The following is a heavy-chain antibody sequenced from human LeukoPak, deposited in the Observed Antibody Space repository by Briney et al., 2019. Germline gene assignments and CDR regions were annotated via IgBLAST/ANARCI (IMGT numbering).Heavy chain of an antibody. Sequence: GGSLRLSCAASGFTFSSNSMNWVRQAPGKGLEWVSYISSSGSTIYYADSVKGRFTISRDNAKNSLYLQMNSLRAEDTAVYYCASLAVAGSDFDYWGQGTLVTVSS. CDR1: GFTFSSNS. V-gene: IGHV3-48*04. CDR2: ISSSGSTI. CDR3: ASLAVAGSDFDY. D-gene: IGHD6-19*01. J-gene: IGHJ4*02.